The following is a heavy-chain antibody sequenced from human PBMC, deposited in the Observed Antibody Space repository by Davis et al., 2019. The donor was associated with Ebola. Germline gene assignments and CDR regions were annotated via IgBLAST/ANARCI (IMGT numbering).Heavy chain of an antibody. Sequence: GGSLRLSCAASGFTFSAHYMDWVRQAPGKGLEWVAVISYDGSNKYYADSVKGRFTISRDNSKNTLYLQMNSLRAEDTAVYYCAKDQSGSSLNWFDPWGQGTLVTVSS. CDR1: GFTFSAHY. CDR3: AKDQSGSSLNWFDP. D-gene: IGHD6-13*01. CDR2: ISYDGSNK. J-gene: IGHJ5*02. V-gene: IGHV3-30*18.